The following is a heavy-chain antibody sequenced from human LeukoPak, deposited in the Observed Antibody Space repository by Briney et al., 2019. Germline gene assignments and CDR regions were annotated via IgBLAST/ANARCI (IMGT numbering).Heavy chain of an antibody. CDR1: GGSFSGYY. J-gene: IGHJ4*02. D-gene: IGHD2-2*01. V-gene: IGHV4-34*01. Sequence: PSETLSLTCAVYGGSFSGYYWSWIRQPPGKGLEWIGEINHSGSTNYNPSLKSRVTISVDTSKNQFSLKLSSVTAADTAVYYCARGPEVVVPAAPPKPFDYWGQGTLVTVSS. CDR2: INHSGST. CDR3: ARGPEVVVPAAPPKPFDY.